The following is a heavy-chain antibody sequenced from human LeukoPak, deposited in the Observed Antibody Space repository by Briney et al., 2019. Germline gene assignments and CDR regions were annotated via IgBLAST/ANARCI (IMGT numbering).Heavy chain of an antibody. D-gene: IGHD2-15*01. Sequence: SQTLSLTCAISRDSVSSNSAAWNWIRQSPSRGLEWLGRTYYRSKWYNDYAVSVKSRITINPDTSKNQFSLQLNSVTPEDTAVYYCARESACSGGSRLYYFDYWGQGTLVTVSS. V-gene: IGHV6-1*01. CDR3: ARESACSGGSRLYYFDY. J-gene: IGHJ4*02. CDR1: RDSVSSNSAA. CDR2: TYYRSKWYN.